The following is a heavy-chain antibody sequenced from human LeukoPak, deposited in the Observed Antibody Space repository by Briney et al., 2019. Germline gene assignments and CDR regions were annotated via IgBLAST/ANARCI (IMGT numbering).Heavy chain of an antibody. V-gene: IGHV3-21*01. D-gene: IGHD6-6*01. CDR2: ITSSSTYI. Sequence: GGSLRLSCAASGFTFSSYAMSWVRQAPGKGLEWVSLITSSSTYIYYADSVKGRFTISRDNAKNSLYLQMNSLRAEDTAVYYCASEGPLIAARKGIDYWGQGTLVTVSS. CDR3: ASEGPLIAARKGIDY. J-gene: IGHJ4*02. CDR1: GFTFSSYA.